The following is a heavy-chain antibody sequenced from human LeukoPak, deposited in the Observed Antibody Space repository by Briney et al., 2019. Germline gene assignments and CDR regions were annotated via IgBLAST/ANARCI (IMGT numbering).Heavy chain of an antibody. CDR2: INTDGTDI. CDR1: GFSFSKSW. CDR3: ARDQTQAGPTTVDY. J-gene: IGHJ4*02. Sequence: QPGGSLRLSCVASGFSFSKSWTHWVRQAPGKGLLWVSRINTDGTDIKYADSVEGRFTISRDNAKNTLYLQMHTLSAEDTAVYYCARDQTQAGPTTVDYWGQGTLVTVSS. D-gene: IGHD1-14*01. V-gene: IGHV3-74*03.